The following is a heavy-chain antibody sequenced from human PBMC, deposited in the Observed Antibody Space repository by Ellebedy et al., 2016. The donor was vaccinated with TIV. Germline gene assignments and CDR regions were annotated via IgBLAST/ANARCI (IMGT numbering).Heavy chain of an antibody. Sequence: PGGSLRLSCSASGFTFSSFALHRVRQAPGKGLKHVSALNADGDTYFADSVKCRFTISRDNSKNTLYLQMSSLTTEDTAVYYCVKDLSNTGSYIRPFDYWGQGTLVTVSS. CDR3: VKDLSNTGSYIRPFDY. CDR1: GFTFSSFA. V-gene: IGHV3-64D*06. CDR2: LNADGDT. J-gene: IGHJ4*02. D-gene: IGHD2-2*02.